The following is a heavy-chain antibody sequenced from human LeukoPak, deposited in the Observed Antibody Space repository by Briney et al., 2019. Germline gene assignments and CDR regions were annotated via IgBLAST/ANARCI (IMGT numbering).Heavy chain of an antibody. CDR1: GYTFTGYY. V-gene: IGHV1-2*06. J-gene: IGHJ4*02. CDR2: INPNSGGT. D-gene: IGHD4-17*01. Sequence: ASVKVSXKASGYTFTGYYMHWVRQAPGQGLEWMGRINPNSGGTNYAQKFQGRVTMTRDTSISTAYMELSRLRSDDTAVYYCARTSYGDYNFDYWGQGTLVTVSS. CDR3: ARTSYGDYNFDY.